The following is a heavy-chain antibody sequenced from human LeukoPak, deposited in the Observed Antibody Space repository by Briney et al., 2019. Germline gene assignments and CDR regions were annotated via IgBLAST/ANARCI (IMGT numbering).Heavy chain of an antibody. Sequence: PSETLSLTCTVSGGSISSSGYYWGWIRQPPGKGLEWVGSIYYSGSTYYNPSLKSRVTISVDTSKNQFSLKLSSVTAADTAVYYCARDRGVGGSAAIDAFDVWGQGTMATVSS. CDR1: GGSISSSGYY. CDR2: IYYSGST. J-gene: IGHJ3*01. D-gene: IGHD3-10*01. CDR3: ARDRGVGGSAAIDAFDV. V-gene: IGHV4-39*07.